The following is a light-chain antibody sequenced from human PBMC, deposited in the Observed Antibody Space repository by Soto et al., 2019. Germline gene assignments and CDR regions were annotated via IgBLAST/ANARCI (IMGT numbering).Light chain of an antibody. CDR3: SSSVGNNTLI. V-gene: IGLV2-8*01. CDR1: SSDLGDYDY. J-gene: IGLJ2*01. CDR2: EVT. Sequence: QSALTQPPSASGSPGQSVTISCTGTSSDLGDYDYVSWYQQHPGKAPKLMIYEVTKRPSGVPDRCSGSKSANTASLAVTWVLSDDEADYYCSSSVGNNTLIFGGGTKLTV.